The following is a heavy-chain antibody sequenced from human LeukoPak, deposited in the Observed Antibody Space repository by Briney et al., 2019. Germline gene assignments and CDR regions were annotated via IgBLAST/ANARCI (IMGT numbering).Heavy chain of an antibody. CDR2: ISGSGGST. D-gene: IGHD3-3*01. V-gene: IGHV3-23*01. Sequence: GGSLRLSCAASGFTFNNYAMSWVRQAPGKGLEWVSGISGSGGSTYYADSVKGRFTISRDNSKNTLYLQMNSLRAEDTAVYYCARDRVRRITIFGVVTPYYGMDIWGQGTTVTVSS. CDR3: ARDRVRRITIFGVVTPYYGMDI. CDR1: GFTFNNYA. J-gene: IGHJ6*02.